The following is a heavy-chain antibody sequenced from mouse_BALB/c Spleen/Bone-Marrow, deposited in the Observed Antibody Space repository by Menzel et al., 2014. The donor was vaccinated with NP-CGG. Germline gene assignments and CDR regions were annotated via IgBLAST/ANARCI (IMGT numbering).Heavy chain of an antibody. V-gene: IGHV2-9*02. J-gene: IGHJ2*01. CDR2: IWAGGIT. Sequence: QVQLKESGPGLVAPSQSLSITCTVSGFSLTSYGVHWVRQPPGKGLEWLGVIWAGGITNYNSTLMSRLSISKDNSKSQVFLKMNSLQSDDTAMYYCARGLRLRDYFDYWGQGTTLTVSS. CDR1: GFSLTSYG. CDR3: ARGLRLRDYFDY. D-gene: IGHD1-2*01.